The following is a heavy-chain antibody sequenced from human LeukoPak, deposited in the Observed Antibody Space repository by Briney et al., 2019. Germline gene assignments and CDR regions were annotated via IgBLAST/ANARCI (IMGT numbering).Heavy chain of an antibody. CDR1: GGSFSGYY. CDR2: INHSGST. D-gene: IGHD2-21*01. CDR3: AGGGMSYYYFDY. V-gene: IGHV4-34*01. Sequence: SETLSLTCAVYGGSFSGYYWSWIRQPPGKGLEWIGEINHSGSTNYNPSLKSRVTISVDTSKNQFSLKLSSVTAADTAVYYCAGGGMSYYYFDYWGQGTLVTVSS. J-gene: IGHJ4*02.